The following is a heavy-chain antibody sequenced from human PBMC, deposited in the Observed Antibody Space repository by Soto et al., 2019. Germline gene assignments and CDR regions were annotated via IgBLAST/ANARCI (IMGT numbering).Heavy chain of an antibody. V-gene: IGHV3-48*04. D-gene: IGHD3-10*01. J-gene: IGHJ4*02. CDR1: GFTFSSYA. CDR2: ISGGGTTI. CDR3: AGDPYYYGSAF. Sequence: QPGGSLRLSCAISGFTFSSYAMSWVRQAPGKGLEWVSKISGGGTTIYYADSVKGRFTVSRDNAKSSLYLQMTSLRAEDTAVYYCAGDPYYYGSAFWGQGTLVTVSS.